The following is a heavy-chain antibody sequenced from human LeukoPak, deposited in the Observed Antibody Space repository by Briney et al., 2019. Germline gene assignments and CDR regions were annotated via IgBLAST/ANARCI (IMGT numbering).Heavy chain of an antibody. CDR1: GGSISTYY. D-gene: IGHD3-22*01. CDR3: ARGRYYYDSSGHYGQYYFDY. CDR2: ISYSGNT. V-gene: IGHV4-59*01. Sequence: SETLSLTCTVSGGSISTYYWSWIRQPPGKGLEWIGYISYSGNTNYNPSHKSRVTISVDTSKNQFSLKLSSVTAADTAVYYCARGRYYYDSSGHYGQYYFDYWGQGTLVTVSS. J-gene: IGHJ4*02.